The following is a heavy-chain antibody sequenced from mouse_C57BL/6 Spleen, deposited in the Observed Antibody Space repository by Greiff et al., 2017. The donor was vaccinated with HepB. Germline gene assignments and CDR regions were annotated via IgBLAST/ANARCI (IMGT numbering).Heavy chain of an antibody. CDR3: ARKRADSRFDY. CDR2: IYPGDGDT. Sequence: QVQLQQSGAELVKPGASVKISCKASGYSFSSYWMNWVKQRPGKGLEWIGQIYPGDGDTNYNGKFKGKATLTADKSSSTAYMQLSSLTSEDSAVYFCARKRADSRFDYWGQGTTLTVSS. CDR1: GYSFSSYW. J-gene: IGHJ2*01. V-gene: IGHV1-80*01. D-gene: IGHD3-3*01.